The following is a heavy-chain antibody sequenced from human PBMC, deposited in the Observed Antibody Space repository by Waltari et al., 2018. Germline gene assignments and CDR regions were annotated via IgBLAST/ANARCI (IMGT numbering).Heavy chain of an antibody. D-gene: IGHD4-17*01. V-gene: IGHV1-2*06. J-gene: IGHJ4*02. CDR3: ARDLGSDYGNRDY. CDR1: GYTFTGYY. Sequence: QVHLVQSGAEVKKPGASVKVSCKASGYTFTGYYLQWVRRAPGQGLEWMGRINPNSGDTNYAQKFQGRVTLTRYTSINTAYMELSSLKSDDTAVYYCARDLGSDYGNRDYWGQGTLVTVPS. CDR2: INPNSGDT.